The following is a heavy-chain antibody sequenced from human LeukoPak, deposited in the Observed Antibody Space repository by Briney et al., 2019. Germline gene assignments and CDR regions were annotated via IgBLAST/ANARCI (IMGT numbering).Heavy chain of an antibody. Sequence: GGSLRLSCAASGFTFSSYGRNWVRQPPGKGLEWVSSTSSSSSYIYYADSVKGRFTISRDNAKKSLYLQMNRLRAEDTAVYFCARADTSDILTGYSDYWGQGTLVTVSS. V-gene: IGHV3-21*01. D-gene: IGHD3-9*01. J-gene: IGHJ4*02. CDR3: ARADTSDILTGYSDY. CDR1: GFTFSSYG. CDR2: TSSSSSYI.